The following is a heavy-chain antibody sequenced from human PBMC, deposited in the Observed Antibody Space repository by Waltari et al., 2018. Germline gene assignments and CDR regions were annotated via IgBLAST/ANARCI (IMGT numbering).Heavy chain of an antibody. D-gene: IGHD3-10*01. CDR3: ARQAYGSGSYHIY. V-gene: IGHV4-38-2*01. J-gene: IGHJ4*02. CDR2: SYHSGST. CDR1: GYSISSGYY. Sequence: QVQLQESGPGLVKPSETLSLTCAVSGYSISSGYYWGWIRQPPGKGLEWIGISYHSGSTSSNPSLKSRVTISVDTSKNQFSLKLSSVTAADTAVYYCARQAYGSGSYHIYWGQGTLVTVSS.